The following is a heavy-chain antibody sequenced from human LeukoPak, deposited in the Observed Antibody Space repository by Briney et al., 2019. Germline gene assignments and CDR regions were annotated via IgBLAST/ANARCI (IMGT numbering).Heavy chain of an antibody. CDR2: ISAYNGNT. Sequence: ASVKVSCKASGYTFTSYGISWVRQAPGQGLEWMGWISAYNGNTNYAQKLQGRVTMTTDTSTSTAYMELRSLRSDDTAVYYCARVLGYCSTCGGDDAFDIWGQGTMVTVSS. V-gene: IGHV1-18*01. CDR1: GYTFTSYG. CDR3: ARVLGYCSTCGGDDAFDI. J-gene: IGHJ3*02. D-gene: IGHD2-2*01.